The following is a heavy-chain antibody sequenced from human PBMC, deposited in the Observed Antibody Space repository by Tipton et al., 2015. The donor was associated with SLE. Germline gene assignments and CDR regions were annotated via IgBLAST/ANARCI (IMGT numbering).Heavy chain of an antibody. Sequence: TLSLTCAVSGGSINSHNWWSWVRQPPGKGLEWIGEIYHTGNTYYSPSLKSRVTISIDKSKNHFSLKLSSVTAADTAVYYCARDRYYGSGSLGSNYYYMDVWGKGTTVTVSS. V-gene: IGHV4-4*02. CDR1: GGSINSHNW. J-gene: IGHJ6*03. CDR2: IYHTGNT. CDR3: ARDRYYGSGSLGSNYYYMDV. D-gene: IGHD3-10*01.